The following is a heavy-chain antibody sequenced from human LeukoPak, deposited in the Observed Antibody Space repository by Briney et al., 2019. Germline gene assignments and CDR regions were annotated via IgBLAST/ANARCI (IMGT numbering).Heavy chain of an antibody. Sequence: GEPLKISCKGSGYSFTSYWIGWVRQMPGKGLEWMGIIYPGDSDTRYSPSFQGQVTISADKSISTAYLQWSSLKASDTAMYYCARRDCSGGSCLNWFDPWGQGTLVTVSS. CDR2: IYPGDSDT. V-gene: IGHV5-51*01. CDR1: GYSFTSYW. CDR3: ARRDCSGGSCLNWFDP. D-gene: IGHD2-15*01. J-gene: IGHJ5*02.